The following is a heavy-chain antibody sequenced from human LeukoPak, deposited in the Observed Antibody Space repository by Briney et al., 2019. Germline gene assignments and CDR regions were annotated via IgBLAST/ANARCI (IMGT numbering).Heavy chain of an antibody. D-gene: IGHD6-19*01. Sequence: PGGSLRLSCAASGFTFDDYGMNWVRQAPGKGLGWVSGINWNGGSTGYADSVKGRFTISRDTAKNSLYLQMNSLRVEDTAIYFCARDRDSSGLYGGADLWGQGVLVTVSA. V-gene: IGHV3-20*04. J-gene: IGHJ5*02. CDR3: ARDRDSSGLYGGADL. CDR1: GFTFDDYG. CDR2: INWNGGST.